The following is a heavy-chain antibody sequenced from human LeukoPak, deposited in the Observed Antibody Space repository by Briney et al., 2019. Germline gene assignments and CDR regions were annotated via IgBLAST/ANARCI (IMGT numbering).Heavy chain of an antibody. D-gene: IGHD1-26*01. Sequence: GSLRLSCEASGFTFSIYTMNWVRQAPGKGPEWVSSIDTGSNDIYYADPVKGRFTISRDNAKNLLFLQMDSLRAEDTAFYYCARKRGGYSTFDYWGQGIPVTVSS. CDR2: IDTGSNDI. CDR1: GFTFSIYT. CDR3: ARKRGGYSTFDY. J-gene: IGHJ4*02. V-gene: IGHV3-21*06.